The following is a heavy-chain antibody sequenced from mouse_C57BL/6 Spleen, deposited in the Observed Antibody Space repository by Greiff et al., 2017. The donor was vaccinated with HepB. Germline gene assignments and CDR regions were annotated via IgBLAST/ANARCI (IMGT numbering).Heavy chain of an antibody. V-gene: IGHV1-82*01. D-gene: IGHD1-1*01. Sequence: LVESGPELVKPGASVKISCKASGYAFSSSWMNWVKQRPGKGLEWIGRIYPGDGDTNYNGKFKGKATLTADKSSSTAYMQLSSLTSEDSAVYFCARGRAVVGAMDYWGQGTSVTVSS. CDR3: ARGRAVVGAMDY. J-gene: IGHJ4*01. CDR1: GYAFSSSW. CDR2: IYPGDGDT.